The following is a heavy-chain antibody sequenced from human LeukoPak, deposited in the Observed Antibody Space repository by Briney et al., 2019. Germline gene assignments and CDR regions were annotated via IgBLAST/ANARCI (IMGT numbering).Heavy chain of an antibody. V-gene: IGHV3-23*01. D-gene: IGHD1-1*01. CDR3: AKDLGTGTTTYYYYGMDV. J-gene: IGHJ6*02. CDR1: GFTFSSYA. CDR2: ISGSGGST. Sequence: GGSLRLSCAASGFTFSSYAVSWVRQAPGKGLEWVSAISGSGGSTYYADSVKGRFTISRDNSKNTLYLQMNSLRAEDTAVYYCAKDLGTGTTTYYYYGMDVWGQGTTVTVSS.